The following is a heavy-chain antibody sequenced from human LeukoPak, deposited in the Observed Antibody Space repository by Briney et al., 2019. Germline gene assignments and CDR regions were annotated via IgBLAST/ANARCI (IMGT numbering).Heavy chain of an antibody. Sequence: SETLSLTCTVSGGSISSYYWSWIRQPPGKGLEWIGYIYYSGSTNYNPSLKSRVTISVDTSKNQFSLKLSSVTAADTAVYYCARDLGFFDIDYWGQGTLVTVSS. CDR1: GGSISSYY. V-gene: IGHV4-59*12. D-gene: IGHD3-9*01. CDR2: IYYSGST. J-gene: IGHJ4*02. CDR3: ARDLGFFDIDY.